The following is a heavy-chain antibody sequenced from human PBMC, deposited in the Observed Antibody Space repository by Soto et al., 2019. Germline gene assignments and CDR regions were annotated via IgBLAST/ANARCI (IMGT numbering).Heavy chain of an antibody. D-gene: IGHD2-21*02. CDR2: FDPEDGET. V-gene: IGHV1-24*01. CDR3: ATVEHIVVVTASTYYFDY. Sequence: ASVKVSCKVSGYTLTELSMHWVRQAPGKGLEWMGGFDPEDGETIYAQKFQGRVTMTEDTSTDTAYMELSSLRSEDTAVYYCATVEHIVVVTASTYYFDYWGQATLVTVSS. CDR1: GYTLTELS. J-gene: IGHJ4*02.